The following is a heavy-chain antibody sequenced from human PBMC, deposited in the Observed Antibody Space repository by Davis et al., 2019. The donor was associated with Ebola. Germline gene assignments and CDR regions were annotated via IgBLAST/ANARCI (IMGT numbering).Heavy chain of an antibody. J-gene: IGHJ4*02. CDR2: ISYDGSNK. Sequence: PGGSLRLSCAASGFTFSSYAMHWVRQAPGKGLEWVAVISYDGSNKYYADSVKGRFTISRDNSKNTLYLQMNSLRAEDTAVYYCATGVKSDGAFDYWGQGTLVTVSS. CDR1: GFTFSSYA. V-gene: IGHV3-30-3*02. D-gene: IGHD4-17*01. CDR3: ATGVKSDGAFDY.